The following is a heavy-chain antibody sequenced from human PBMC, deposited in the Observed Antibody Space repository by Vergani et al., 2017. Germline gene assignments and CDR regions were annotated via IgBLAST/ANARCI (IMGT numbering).Heavy chain of an antibody. J-gene: IGHJ4*02. D-gene: IGHD3-3*01. Sequence: EVQLVESGGGLVKPGGSLRLSCAASGFTFSSYSMNWVRQAPGKGLEWVSSISSSSSYIYYADSVKGRFTISRDNAKNSLYLQMNSLRAEDTAVYYCARESPPPSLRVVEITTHPPLDYWGQGTLVTVSS. CDR1: GFTFSSYS. CDR2: ISSSSSYI. CDR3: ARESPPPSLRVVEITTHPPLDY. V-gene: IGHV3-21*01.